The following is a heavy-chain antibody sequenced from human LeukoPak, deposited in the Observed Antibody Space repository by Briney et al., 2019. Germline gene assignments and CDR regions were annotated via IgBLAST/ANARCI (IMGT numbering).Heavy chain of an antibody. CDR1: GGSISSYY. J-gene: IGHJ4*02. D-gene: IGHD3-16*02. CDR3: ARLETYYDYVWGSYRPVYFDY. V-gene: IGHV4-59*05. CDR2: IYYSGST. Sequence: SETLSLTCTVSGGSISSYYWSWIRQPPGKGLEWIGSIYYSGSTYYNPSLKSRVTISVDTSKNQFSLKLSSVTAADTAVYYCARLETYYDYVWGSYRPVYFDYWGQGTLVTVSS.